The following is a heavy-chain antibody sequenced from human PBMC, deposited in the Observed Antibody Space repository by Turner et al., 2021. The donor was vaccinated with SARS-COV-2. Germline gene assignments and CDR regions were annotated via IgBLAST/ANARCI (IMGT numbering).Heavy chain of an antibody. Sequence: QVQLQQWGAGLLKPSETLSLTCAVYGGSVSGHMWSWIRQSPGKGLEWIGDINHIGETNYNPSLKSRVTTSVDMSKNQFSLRLASVTAADTAVYFCARLVVVRAGVFIIRPYRRGYFDSWGQGTLVTVSS. CDR3: ARLVVVRAGVFIIRPYRRGYFDS. CDR2: INHIGET. D-gene: IGHD3-3*01. J-gene: IGHJ4*02. V-gene: IGHV4-34*01. CDR1: GGSVSGHM.